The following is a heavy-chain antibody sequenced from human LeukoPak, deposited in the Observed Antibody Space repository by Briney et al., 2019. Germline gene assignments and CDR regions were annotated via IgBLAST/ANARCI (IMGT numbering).Heavy chain of an antibody. CDR2: IYPGDSDT. CDR3: ARHDSCSATSCSLGP. CDR1: GYSFTSYW. V-gene: IGHV5-51*01. J-gene: IGHJ5*02. Sequence: GESLKISCKGSGYSFTSYWIGWVRQMPGKGLEWMGIIYPGDSDTRYNPSFQGQVTISVDKSISAAYLQWSSLKASDTAMYYCARHDSCSATSCSLGPWGQGTLVTVSS. D-gene: IGHD2-2*01.